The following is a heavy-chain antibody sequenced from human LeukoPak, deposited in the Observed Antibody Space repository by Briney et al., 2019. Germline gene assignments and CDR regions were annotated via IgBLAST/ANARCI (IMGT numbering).Heavy chain of an antibody. Sequence: SETLSLTCTVSGGSISTYYWSWIRQPPGKGLEWIGYIYYSGSTSYSPSLKSRVTISVDTSKNQFSLKLSSVTAADTAVYYCARSGGVAAAGPFDYWGQGTLVTVSS. J-gene: IGHJ4*02. D-gene: IGHD6-13*01. CDR2: IYYSGST. V-gene: IGHV4-59*01. CDR3: ARSGGVAAAGPFDY. CDR1: GGSISTYY.